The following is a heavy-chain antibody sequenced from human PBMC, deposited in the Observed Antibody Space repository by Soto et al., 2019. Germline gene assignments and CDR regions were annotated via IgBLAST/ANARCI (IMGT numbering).Heavy chain of an antibody. D-gene: IGHD3-3*01. CDR3: ARDHDFWSGYRKRGYYYYGMDV. V-gene: IGHV4-31*03. J-gene: IGHJ6*02. Sequence: SETLSLTCTVSGGSISSGGYYWSWIRQHPGKGLEWIGYIHYSGSTYYNPSLKSRVTISVDTSKNQFSLKLSSVTAADTAVYYCARDHDFWSGYRKRGYYYYGMDVWGQGTTVTVSS. CDR2: IHYSGST. CDR1: GGSISSGGYY.